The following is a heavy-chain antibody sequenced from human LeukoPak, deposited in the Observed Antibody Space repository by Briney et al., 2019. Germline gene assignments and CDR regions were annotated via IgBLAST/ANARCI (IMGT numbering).Heavy chain of an antibody. V-gene: IGHV4-4*07. Sequence: PSETLSLTCTVSGGSISSCYWSWIRQPAGKGLEWIGRIYTSGSTNYNPSLKGRVTMSVDTSKNQFSLKLSSVTAADTAVYFCARDSDSSEALDSWGQGTLVTVSS. CDR2: IYTSGST. D-gene: IGHD6-6*01. CDR3: ARDSDSSEALDS. CDR1: GGSISSCY. J-gene: IGHJ5*01.